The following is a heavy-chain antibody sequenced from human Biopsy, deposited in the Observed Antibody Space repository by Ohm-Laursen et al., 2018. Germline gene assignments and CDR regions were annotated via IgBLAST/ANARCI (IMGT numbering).Heavy chain of an antibody. CDR2: IFYRGST. Sequence: SDTLSLTCTVSGRSISNNNYYWGWIRQPPGKGLERIGSIFYRGSTHYKPSLKSRVNISVDTSKNQFSLKLNSVTAVDTAVYYCARDYDTSGYYYGSWGQGTLVTVSS. V-gene: IGHV4-39*01. J-gene: IGHJ5*02. CDR3: ARDYDTSGYYYGS. CDR1: GRSISNNNYY. D-gene: IGHD3-22*01.